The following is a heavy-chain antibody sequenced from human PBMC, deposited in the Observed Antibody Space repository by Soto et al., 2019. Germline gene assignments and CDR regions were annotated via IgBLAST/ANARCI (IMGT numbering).Heavy chain of an antibody. Sequence: GGSLRLSCAASGFTLSSYWMSWVRQAPGKGLEWVANIKQDGSEKYYVDSVKGRFTISRDNAKNSLYLQMNSLRAEDTAVYYCAREDNWNDWCCFDYWGQGTLVTVSS. J-gene: IGHJ4*02. CDR1: GFTLSSYW. V-gene: IGHV3-7*01. D-gene: IGHD1-20*01. CDR2: IKQDGSEK. CDR3: AREDNWNDWCCFDY.